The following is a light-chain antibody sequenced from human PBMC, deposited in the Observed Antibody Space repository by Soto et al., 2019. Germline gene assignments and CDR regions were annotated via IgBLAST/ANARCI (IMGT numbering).Light chain of an antibody. CDR3: QQYGSSAT. CDR1: HSLNSGY. J-gene: IGKJ3*01. CDR2: GAS. Sequence: EIVLTQSPGTLSLSPGERATLSCRASHSLNSGYVAWYQQRPGQAPRLLIYGASTRATGVPGRVSGSGSGTDFTLTISRLEPEDFAVYFWQQYGSSATFGPGTKVDI. V-gene: IGKV3-20*01.